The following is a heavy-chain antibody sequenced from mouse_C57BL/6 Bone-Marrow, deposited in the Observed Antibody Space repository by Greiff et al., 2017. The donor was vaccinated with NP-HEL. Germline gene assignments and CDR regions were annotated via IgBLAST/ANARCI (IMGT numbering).Heavy chain of an antibody. CDR2: IWSGGST. D-gene: IGHD2-2*01. J-gene: IGHJ3*01. CDR1: GFSLTSYG. Sequence: VQRVESGPGLVQPSQSLSITCTVSGFSLTSYGVHWVRQSPGKGLEWLGVIWSGGSTAYNAAFISRLSISKDNSKSQVFFKMNSLQANDTAIYYCAGYDTGFAYWGQGTLVTVSA. CDR3: AGYDTGFAY. V-gene: IGHV2-2*02.